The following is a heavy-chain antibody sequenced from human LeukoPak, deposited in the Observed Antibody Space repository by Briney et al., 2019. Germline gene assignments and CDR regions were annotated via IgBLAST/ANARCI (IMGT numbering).Heavy chain of an antibody. V-gene: IGHV3-7*01. CDR1: GFIFSNFW. D-gene: IGHD6-19*01. J-gene: IGHJ4*02. CDR3: ARVPRAAVAENFDY. CDR2: IKQDGSTK. Sequence: PGGSLRLSCAASGFIFSNFWMGWVRQAPGKGPEWVADIKQDGSTKYYVDSVKGRFTISRDNAKNSLYLQLNSLRAEDTAVYYCARVPRAAVAENFDYWGQGTLVTVSS.